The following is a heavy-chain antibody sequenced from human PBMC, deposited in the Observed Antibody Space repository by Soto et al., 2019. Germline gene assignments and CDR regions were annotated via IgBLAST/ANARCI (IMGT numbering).Heavy chain of an antibody. CDR1: GYTFSGSV. CDR3: ASEIDATTATSLDY. D-gene: IGHD4-17*01. Sequence: QVQLVQSGAEVKKPGASVKVSCKASGYTFSGSVMHWVRQAPGQGLEWMGWINADNGNTKYSQKLQCRVTMTWDTSASTAYRELSRLRSEDTAIYYCASEIDATTATSLDYWGQGTLVTVSS. J-gene: IGHJ4*02. V-gene: IGHV1-3*01. CDR2: INADNGNT.